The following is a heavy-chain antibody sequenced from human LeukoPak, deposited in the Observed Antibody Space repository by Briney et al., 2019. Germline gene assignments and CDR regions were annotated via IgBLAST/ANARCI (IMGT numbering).Heavy chain of an antibody. D-gene: IGHD3-10*01. CDR2: ISDDGSRQ. CDR3: VKDRTGTYTLDY. V-gene: IGHV3-30-3*02. CDR1: GFTFSNYA. J-gene: IGHJ4*02. Sequence: PGGSLRLSCAATGFTFSNYAIHGGRQAPGKGLEGVAFISDDGSRQHYADSVKGRFTISRDNSKNTLNLQMNSLRAEDTAVYYCVKDRTGTYTLDYWGQGTLVTVSS.